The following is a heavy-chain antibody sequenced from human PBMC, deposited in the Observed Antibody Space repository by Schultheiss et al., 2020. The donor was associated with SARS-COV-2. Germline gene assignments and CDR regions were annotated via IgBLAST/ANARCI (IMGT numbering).Heavy chain of an antibody. CDR1: GFTFSSYG. V-gene: IGHV3-30*18. D-gene: IGHD6-19*01. J-gene: IGHJ1*01. Sequence: GGSLRLSCAASGFTFSSYGMHWVRQAPGKGLEWVAVISYDGSNKYYEYYADSVKGRFTVSRDNSKSTLYLQMNSLRAEDTAVYYCAKDLRIAVALQHWGQGTLVTVSS. CDR3: AKDLRIAVALQH. CDR2: ISYDGSNKYYE.